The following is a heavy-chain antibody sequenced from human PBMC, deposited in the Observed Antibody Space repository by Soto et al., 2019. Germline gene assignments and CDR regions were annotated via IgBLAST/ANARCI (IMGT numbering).Heavy chain of an antibody. J-gene: IGHJ4*02. Sequence: GGSLRLSCAASGFTFSSYAMHWVRQAPGKGLEWVAVISYDGSNKYYADSVKGRFTISRDNSKNTLYLQMNSLRAEDTAVYYCARDYGAAPGIDYWGQGTLVTVSS. V-gene: IGHV3-30-3*01. CDR2: ISYDGSNK. CDR3: ARDYGAAPGIDY. D-gene: IGHD6-6*01. CDR1: GFTFSSYA.